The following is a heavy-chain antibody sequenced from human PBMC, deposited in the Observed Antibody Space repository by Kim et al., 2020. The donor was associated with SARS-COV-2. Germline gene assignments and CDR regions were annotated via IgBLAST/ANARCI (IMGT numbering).Heavy chain of an antibody. J-gene: IGHJ6*02. CDR3: ARDGSIIAAAGTGDYGMDV. Sequence: GGSLRLSCAASGFTFSSYGMHWVRQAPGKGLEWVAVIWYDGSNKYYADSVKGRFTISRDNSKNTLYLQMNSLRAEDTAVYYCARDGSIIAAAGTGDYGMDVWGQGTTVTVSS. CDR1: GFTFSSYG. D-gene: IGHD6-13*01. V-gene: IGHV3-33*01. CDR2: IWYDGSNK.